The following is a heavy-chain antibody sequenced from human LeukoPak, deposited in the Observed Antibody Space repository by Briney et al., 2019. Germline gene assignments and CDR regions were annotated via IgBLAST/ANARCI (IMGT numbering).Heavy chain of an antibody. CDR2: IYHSGST. Sequence: SGTLSLACAVSGGSISSSNRWSWVRQPPGKGLEWIGEIYHSGSTNYNPSLKSRVTISVDKSKNQFSLKLSSVTAADTAVYYCARLSYYGSGSYYNGAGDYWGQGTLVTVSS. CDR3: ARLSYYGSGSYYNGAGDY. D-gene: IGHD3-10*01. J-gene: IGHJ4*02. CDR1: GGSISSSNR. V-gene: IGHV4-4*02.